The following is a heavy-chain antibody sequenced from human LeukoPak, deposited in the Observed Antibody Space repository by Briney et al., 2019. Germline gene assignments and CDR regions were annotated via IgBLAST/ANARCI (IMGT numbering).Heavy chain of an antibody. Sequence: GGSLRLSCAASGFTFSSYTMNWVRQAPGKGLEWVSSISSSSSFIYYADSVKGRFTISRDNAKNSLYLQMNSLKTEDTAVYYCTTDGVGVEGATYDNWGQGTLVSVSS. CDR3: TTDGVGVEGATYDN. CDR1: GFTFSSYT. J-gene: IGHJ4*02. V-gene: IGHV3-21*03. CDR2: ISSSSSFI. D-gene: IGHD1-26*01.